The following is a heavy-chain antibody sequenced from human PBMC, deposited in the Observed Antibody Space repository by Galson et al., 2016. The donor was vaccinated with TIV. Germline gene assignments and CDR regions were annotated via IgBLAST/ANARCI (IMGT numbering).Heavy chain of an antibody. Sequence: CAISGDSVSSNSAAWNWLRQSPSRGLEWLGRTFYRSKCYNDYAPSVKSRITINPDTSKNQFSLQLNSVTPKDTAVYYCARATPSVFGIIMTLDSWGQGTLVTVSS. CDR3: ARATPSVFGIIMTLDS. V-gene: IGHV6-1*01. CDR1: GDSVSSNSAA. J-gene: IGHJ4*02. D-gene: IGHD3-16*01. CDR2: TFYRSKCYN.